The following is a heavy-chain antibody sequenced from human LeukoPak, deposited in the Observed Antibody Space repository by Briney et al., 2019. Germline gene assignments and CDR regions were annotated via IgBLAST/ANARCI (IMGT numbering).Heavy chain of an antibody. Sequence: PGGSLRLSCAASGFTFSEAWMNWVRQAPGKGLEWVGRIKRTVSGGTSDYTAPIKGRFTISRDDSKNTLYLQMNSLKIEDTATYYCTTDTPWDPRTYWGQGTLVTVSS. CDR3: TTDTPWDPRTY. D-gene: IGHD2-15*01. CDR1: GFTFSEAW. J-gene: IGHJ4*02. CDR2: IKRTVSGGTS. V-gene: IGHV3-15*01.